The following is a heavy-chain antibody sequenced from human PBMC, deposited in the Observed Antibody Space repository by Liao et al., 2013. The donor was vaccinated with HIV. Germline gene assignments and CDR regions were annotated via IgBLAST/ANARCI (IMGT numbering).Heavy chain of an antibody. J-gene: IGHJ2*01. CDR1: GGSISNYY. V-gene: IGHV4-4*07. Sequence: QLQLQESGPGLMKPSETLSLTCTVSGGSISNYYWNWIRQPAGKALEWIGRTYASGGTTYNPSLKSRVTMSVDTSNNQFSLKLSSVTAADTAVYYCARDNPSWYWYFDLWAVAPWSLSPQ. CDR3: ARDNPSWYWYFDL. D-gene: IGHD2-2*01. CDR2: TYASGGT.